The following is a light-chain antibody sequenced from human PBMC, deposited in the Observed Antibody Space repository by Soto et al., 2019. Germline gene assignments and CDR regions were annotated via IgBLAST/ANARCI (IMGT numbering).Light chain of an antibody. CDR2: GAS. J-gene: IGKJ1*01. CDR3: QQYGSSTPWT. CDR1: QSVSSN. Sequence: EIVMTQSPATLSVSPGERATLSCRASQSVSSNLAWYQQKPGQAPRLLIYGASSRATGIPDRFSGSGSGTDFTLTIRRLEPEDFAVYYCQQYGSSTPWTFGQGTMVDIK. V-gene: IGKV3-20*01.